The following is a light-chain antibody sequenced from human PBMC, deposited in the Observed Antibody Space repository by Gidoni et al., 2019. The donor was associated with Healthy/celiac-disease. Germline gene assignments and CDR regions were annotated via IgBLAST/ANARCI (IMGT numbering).Light chain of an antibody. J-gene: IGLJ2*01. V-gene: IGLV1-44*01. CDR2: SNN. Sequence: QSVLTQPPSASGTPGQRVTISCSGSSSNIGSNTVNWYQQLPGPAPKLLTYSNNQRPSGVPDRFSGSKSGTSASLAISGLQSEDEADYYCAAWDDSLNAYVVFGGGTKLTVL. CDR3: AAWDDSLNAYVV. CDR1: SSNIGSNT.